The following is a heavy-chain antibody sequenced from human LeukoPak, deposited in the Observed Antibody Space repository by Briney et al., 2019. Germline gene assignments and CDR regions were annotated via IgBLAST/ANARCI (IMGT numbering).Heavy chain of an antibody. J-gene: IGHJ4*02. D-gene: IGHD1-26*01. CDR3: AKDLWSYGREFDY. V-gene: IGHV3-30*18. Sequence: GGSLRLSCAASGFTFSSYGMHWVRQAPGKGLEWVAVISYDGSNKYYADSVKGRFTISRDNSKSTLYLQMNSLRAEDTAVYYCAKDLWSYGREFDYWGQGTLVTVSS. CDR1: GFTFSSYG. CDR2: ISYDGSNK.